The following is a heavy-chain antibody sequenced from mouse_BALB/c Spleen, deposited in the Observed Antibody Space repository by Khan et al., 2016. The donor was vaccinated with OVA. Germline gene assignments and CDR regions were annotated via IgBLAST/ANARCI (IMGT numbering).Heavy chain of an antibody. CDR3: VRDGAYYRNDGCFAY. CDR2: INPNNGYT. CDR1: GYTFTSYT. J-gene: IGHJ3*01. D-gene: IGHD2-14*01. Sequence: QVQLQQSGAELARPGASVKMSCKASGYTFTSYTIHWIKLRPGQGLEWIGYINPNNGYTNYNQKFKDKATLTADKSSTTVYMQLSSLTSDDSAVYNWVRDGAYYRNDGCFAYWGQVTLVTVSA. V-gene: IGHV1-4*01.